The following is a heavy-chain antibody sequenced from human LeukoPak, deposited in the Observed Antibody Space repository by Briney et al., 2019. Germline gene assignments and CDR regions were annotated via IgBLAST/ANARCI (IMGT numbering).Heavy chain of an antibody. CDR2: IYTSEST. CDR3: ARGIYSSCWYPDGWFDP. D-gene: IGHD6-19*01. CDR1: GGSISSGSYY. V-gene: IGHV4-61*02. J-gene: IGHJ5*02. Sequence: SETLSLTCTVSGGSISSGSYYWSWIRQPAGKGLEWIGRIYTSESTNYNPSLKSRVTISVDTSKNQFSLKLSSVTAADTAVYYCARGIYSSCWYPDGWFDPWGQGTLVTVSS.